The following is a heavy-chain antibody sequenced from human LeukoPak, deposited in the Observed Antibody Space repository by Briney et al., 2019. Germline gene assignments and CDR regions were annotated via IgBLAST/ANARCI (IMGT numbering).Heavy chain of an antibody. J-gene: IGHJ4*02. V-gene: IGHV3-7*01. Sequence: GGSLRLSCAASGFTFNSYWMSWVRQAPGKGLEWVANIKQDGSEKYYVDSVKGRFTISRDNAKNSLYLQMNSLRAEDTAVYYCARFRTLRLGELSWYYFDHWGQGTLVTVSS. CDR1: GFTFNSYW. CDR2: IKQDGSEK. CDR3: ARFRTLRLGELSWYYFDH. D-gene: IGHD3-16*02.